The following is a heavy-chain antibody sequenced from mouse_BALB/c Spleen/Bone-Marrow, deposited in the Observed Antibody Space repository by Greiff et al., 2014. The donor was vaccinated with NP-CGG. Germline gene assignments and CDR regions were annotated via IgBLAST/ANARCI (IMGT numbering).Heavy chain of an antibody. V-gene: IGHV14-3*02. CDR2: IDPANGNT. CDR3: ANYYYGSSLFAY. J-gene: IGHJ3*01. CDR1: GLNIKDTY. Sequence: VQLKQSGAELVKPGASVKLSCTASGLNIKDTYMHWVKQRPEQGLEWIGRIDPANGNTKYDPKFQGKATITADTSSNTAYLQLSSLTSEDTAVYYCANYYYGSSLFAYWGQGTLVTVSA. D-gene: IGHD1-1*01.